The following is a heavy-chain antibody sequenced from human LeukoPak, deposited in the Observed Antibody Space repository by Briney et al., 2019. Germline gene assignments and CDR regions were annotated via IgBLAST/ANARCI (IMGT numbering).Heavy chain of an antibody. CDR1: GFTFSNYW. CDR2: ISTDGSST. Sequence: GGSLTLYCAAPGFTFSNYWMHWVRQAPGKEMVWVSRISTDGSSTTYADSVKGRFTISRDNAKNTLYLEMNSLRAEDTAVYYCARDRYFTTTRCSDYWGQGTLVTVSS. V-gene: IGHV3-74*03. J-gene: IGHJ4*02. CDR3: ARDRYFTTTRCSDY. D-gene: IGHD2-2*01.